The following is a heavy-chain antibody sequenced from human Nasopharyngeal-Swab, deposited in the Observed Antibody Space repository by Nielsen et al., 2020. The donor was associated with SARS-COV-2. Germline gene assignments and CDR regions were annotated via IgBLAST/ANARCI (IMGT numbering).Heavy chain of an antibody. V-gene: IGHV3-23*01. CDR3: AKVRFLEWLLRFDP. Sequence: VREAPGKGLEWVSAISGSGGSTYYADSVKGRFTISRDNSKNTLYLQMNSLRAEDTAVYCCAKVRFLEWLLRFDPWGQGTLVTVSS. D-gene: IGHD3-3*01. CDR2: ISGSGGST. J-gene: IGHJ5*02.